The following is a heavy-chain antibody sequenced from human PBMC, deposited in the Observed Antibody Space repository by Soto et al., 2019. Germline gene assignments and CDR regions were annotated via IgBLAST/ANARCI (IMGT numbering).Heavy chain of an antibody. D-gene: IGHD3-10*01. V-gene: IGHV4-31*03. CDR1: GGSISSGGYY. CDR2: IYYSGST. Sequence: PSETLSLTCTVSGGSISSGGYYWSWIRQHPGKGLEWIGYIYYSGSTYYNPSLKSRVTISVDTSKNQFSLKLSSVTAADTAVYYCARTYGSGSYGAPLGHDYYFDYWGQGTLVTVSS. CDR3: ARTYGSGSYGAPLGHDYYFDY. J-gene: IGHJ4*02.